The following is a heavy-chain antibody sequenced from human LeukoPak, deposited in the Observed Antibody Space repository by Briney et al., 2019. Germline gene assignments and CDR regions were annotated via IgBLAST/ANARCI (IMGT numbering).Heavy chain of an antibody. CDR3: ARDPSPYGDYVFDY. V-gene: IGHV3-23*01. CDR2: ITGSGTST. Sequence: GGSLRLSCAASGFTFSSYAMSWVRQAPGKGLGWVSSITGSGTSTYYADSVKGRFTISRDNAKNSLYLQMNSLRAEDTAVYYCARDPSPYGDYVFDYWGQGTLVTVSS. CDR1: GFTFSSYA. D-gene: IGHD4-17*01. J-gene: IGHJ4*02.